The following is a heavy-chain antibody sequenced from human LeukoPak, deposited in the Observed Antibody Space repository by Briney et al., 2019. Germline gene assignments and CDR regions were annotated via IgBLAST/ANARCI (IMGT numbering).Heavy chain of an antibody. Sequence: TLRLSCTVSGFTFGDYAMSWFRQAPGKGLEWVGFIRSKAYAGTTDYAASVKGRFTISRDNSKCIDYLPMNSPKTAETTSQYCTRERKSIFGVVIMLFSFDPWGQGTLVTVSS. CDR1: GFTFGDYA. CDR2: IRSKAYAGTT. D-gene: IGHD3-3*01. CDR3: TRERKSIFGVVIMLFSFDP. V-gene: IGHV3-49*03. J-gene: IGHJ5*02.